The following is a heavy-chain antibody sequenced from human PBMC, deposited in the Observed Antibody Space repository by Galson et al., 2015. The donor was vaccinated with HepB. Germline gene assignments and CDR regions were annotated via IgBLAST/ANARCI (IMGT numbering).Heavy chain of an antibody. Sequence: SVKVSCKASGFTFTSSAMQWVRQARGQRLEWIGWIVVGSGNTNYAQKFQERVTITRDMSTSTAYMELSSLRSEDTAVYYCARDNWSQRHYYGMDVWGQGTTVTVSS. D-gene: IGHD1-20*01. CDR3: ARDNWSQRHYYGMDV. CDR2: IVVGSGNT. J-gene: IGHJ6*02. V-gene: IGHV1-58*02. CDR1: GFTFTSSA.